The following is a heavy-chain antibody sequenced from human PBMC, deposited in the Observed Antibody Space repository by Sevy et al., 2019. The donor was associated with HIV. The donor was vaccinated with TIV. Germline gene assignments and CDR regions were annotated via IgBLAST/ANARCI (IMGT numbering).Heavy chain of an antibody. CDR2: ISHSGDNT. CDR1: GLSFNNYA. Sequence: GGSLRLSCTSSGLSFNNYALTWVRQAPGKGLEGVSTISHSGDNTNYADSVKGRVIISRDNSENTLCLQMNSLRAEDTAIYSCAGRKVVDFWSGSVRGPWAGGPLFDYWGQGTLVTVSS. CDR3: AGRKVVDFWSGSVRGPWAGGPLFDY. V-gene: IGHV3-23*01. J-gene: IGHJ4*02. D-gene: IGHD3-3*01.